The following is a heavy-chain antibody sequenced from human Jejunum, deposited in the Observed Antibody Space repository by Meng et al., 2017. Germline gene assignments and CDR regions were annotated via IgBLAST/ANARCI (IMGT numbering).Heavy chain of an antibody. CDR3: AKANRDSAGMSDC. CDR2: IRGNGDST. Sequence: GESLKISCAASGFTFSTYAMTWVRQAPGKGLEWVSSIRGNGDSTYYADSVKGRFTISRDNSKNTLYLQLNSLRAEDTAVYYCAKANRDSAGMSDCWGQGTLVTVSS. V-gene: IGHV3-23*01. J-gene: IGHJ4*02. CDR1: GFTFSTYA. D-gene: IGHD6-13*01.